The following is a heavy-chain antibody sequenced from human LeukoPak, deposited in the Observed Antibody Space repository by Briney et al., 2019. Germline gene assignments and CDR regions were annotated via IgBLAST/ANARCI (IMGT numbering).Heavy chain of an antibody. CDR3: ARDGRVYYGSGSYYRPADAFDI. V-gene: IGHV4-38-2*02. J-gene: IGHJ3*02. D-gene: IGHD3-10*01. CDR1: GYSISSGYY. CDR2: IYHSGST. Sequence: SETLSLTCTVSGYSISSGYYWGWIRQPPGKGLEWIGSIYHSGSTYYNPSLKSRVTISVDTSKNQFSLKLSSVTAADTAVYYCARDGRVYYGSGSYYRPADAFDIWGQGTMVTVSS.